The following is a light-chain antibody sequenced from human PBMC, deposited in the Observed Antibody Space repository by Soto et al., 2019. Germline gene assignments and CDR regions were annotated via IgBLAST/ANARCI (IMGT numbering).Light chain of an antibody. CDR2: EAS. J-gene: IGKJ1*01. CDR1: QDISEH. Sequence: DFHMSQSPSSLSASVGDRVTIACRASQDISEHLAWYQHKPGKVPKLLIYEASTLQSGVPSRFSGGGSGTDFTLTISSLQPEDVETYYCQKYNTTPRTFGQGTKMELK. CDR3: QKYNTTPRT. V-gene: IGKV1-27*01.